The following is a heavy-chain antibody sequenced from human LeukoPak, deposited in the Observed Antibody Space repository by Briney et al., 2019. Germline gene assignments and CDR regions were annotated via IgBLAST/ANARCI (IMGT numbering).Heavy chain of an antibody. CDR3: ARRNIAARNFDY. Sequence: ASVKVSCKASGYTFTGYYMHWVRQAPGQRLEWMGWMNPNSGNTGYAQKFQGRVTMTRNTSISTAYMELSSLRSEDTAVYYCARRNIAARNFDYWGQGTLVTVSS. CDR2: MNPNSGNT. D-gene: IGHD6-6*01. J-gene: IGHJ4*02. CDR1: GYTFTGYY. V-gene: IGHV1-8*02.